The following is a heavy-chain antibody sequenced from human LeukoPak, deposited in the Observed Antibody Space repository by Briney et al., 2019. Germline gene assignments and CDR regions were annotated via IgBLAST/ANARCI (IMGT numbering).Heavy chain of an antibody. J-gene: IGHJ4*02. Sequence: GGSLRLSCAASGFTFDDYAMHWVRQAPGKGLEWVSGISWNSGSIGYADSVKGRFTISRDSAKNSLYLQMNSLRAEDMALYYCAKANYYDSSGSIYYFDYWGQGTLVTVSS. D-gene: IGHD3-22*01. CDR2: ISWNSGSI. CDR3: AKANYYDSSGSIYYFDY. V-gene: IGHV3-9*03. CDR1: GFTFDDYA.